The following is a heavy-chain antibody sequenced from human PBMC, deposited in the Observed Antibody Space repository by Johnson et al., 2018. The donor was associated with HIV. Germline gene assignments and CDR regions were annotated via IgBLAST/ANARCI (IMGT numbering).Heavy chain of an antibody. V-gene: IGHV3-15*01. J-gene: IGHJ3*02. Sequence: LVESGGGSVKSGGSLRVSCAASGFTFSNAWMSWVRQAPGKGLEWVGRVKSKTDGGTIDYAAAVKGRFIISRDDSKNTLYLQMNSLRAEDTAVYYCAKGLHIVVEGDAFDIWGQGTMVTVSS. D-gene: IGHD2-21*01. CDR1: GFTFSNAW. CDR3: AKGLHIVVEGDAFDI. CDR2: VKSKTDGGTI.